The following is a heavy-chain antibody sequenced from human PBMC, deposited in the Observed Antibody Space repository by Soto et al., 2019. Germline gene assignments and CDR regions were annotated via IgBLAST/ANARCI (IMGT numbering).Heavy chain of an antibody. V-gene: IGHV3-7*05. J-gene: IGHJ6*02. CDR2: IKQDGSEK. CDR3: ARFMVGAAAGIYYYYYYGMDV. Sequence: EVQLVESGGGLVQPGGSLRLSCAASGFTFSSYWMSWVRQAPGKGLEWVANIKQDGSEKYYVDSVKGRFTISRDNAKNSLYLQMNSLRAEDTAVYYCARFMVGAAAGIYYYYYYGMDVWGQGTTVTVSS. CDR1: GFTFSSYW. D-gene: IGHD6-13*01.